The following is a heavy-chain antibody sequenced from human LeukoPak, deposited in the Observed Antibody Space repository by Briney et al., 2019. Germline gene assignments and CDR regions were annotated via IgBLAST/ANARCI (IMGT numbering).Heavy chain of an antibody. Sequence: GGSLRLSCAASGFTFNTYTMNWVRQAPGKGLEWVSYISGSSGIIDYADSVRGRFTISRDNAKNSLYLQMNSLRAEDTAVYYCARGSTYYEGSGQVPFDYWGKGTLVTVSS. CDR1: GFTFNTYT. V-gene: IGHV3-48*01. J-gene: IGHJ4*02. D-gene: IGHD3-22*01. CDR3: ARGSTYYEGSGQVPFDY. CDR2: ISGSSGII.